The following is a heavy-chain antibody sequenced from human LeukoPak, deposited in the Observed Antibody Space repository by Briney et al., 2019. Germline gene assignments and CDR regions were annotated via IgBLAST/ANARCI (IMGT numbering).Heavy chain of an antibody. V-gene: IGHV3-74*01. CDR1: GFTFSSYW. CDR3: ARVAASSGGHFDY. J-gene: IGHJ4*02. CDR2: INSDGSST. Sequence: SGGSLRLSCAASGFTFSSYWLHWVRQGPGKGHVWVSYINSDGSSTNYADSVRGRFTISRDNAKSTLYLQMNSLRAEDTAVYYCARVAASSGGHFDYWGQGTLVTVSS. D-gene: IGHD6-19*01.